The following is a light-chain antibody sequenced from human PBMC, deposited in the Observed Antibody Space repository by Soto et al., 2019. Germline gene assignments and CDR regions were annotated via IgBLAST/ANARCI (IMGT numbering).Light chain of an antibody. CDR3: QKHNSAPY. V-gene: IGKV1-27*01. CDR2: AVS. Sequence: DIQMTQSPSSLSASVGDRVTITCRASQGISNYVAWYQQKPGKVPNLLIYAVSTVQSGVPSRFSGSGSGTDFTLTISSLQPEDVGTYYCQKHNSAPYFGPGTKVNLK. J-gene: IGKJ3*01. CDR1: QGISNY.